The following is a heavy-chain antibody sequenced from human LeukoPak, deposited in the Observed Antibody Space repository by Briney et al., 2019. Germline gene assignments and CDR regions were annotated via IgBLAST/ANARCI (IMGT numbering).Heavy chain of an antibody. J-gene: IGHJ4*02. CDR3: AASGGGFGEFDY. Sequence: ASVKVSCEASGYTFTSYAMHWVRQAPGQRLEWMGWINAGNGNTKYSQEFQGRVTITRDTSASTAYMELSSLRSEDMAVYYCAASGGGFGEFDYWGQGTLVTVSS. D-gene: IGHD3-10*01. V-gene: IGHV1-3*03. CDR1: GYTFTSYA. CDR2: INAGNGNT.